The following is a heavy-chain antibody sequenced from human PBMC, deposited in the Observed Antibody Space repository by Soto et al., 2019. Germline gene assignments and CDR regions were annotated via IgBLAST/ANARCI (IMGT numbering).Heavy chain of an antibody. Sequence: GASVKVSCKASGYTFTSYGISWVRQAPGQGLEWMGWISAYNGNTNYAQKLQGRVTITTDTSASTAYMELSSLRSEDTAVYYCARDFRYSSSSMAYYYYGMDVWGQGTTVTVSS. D-gene: IGHD6-6*01. CDR2: ISAYNGNT. J-gene: IGHJ6*02. CDR3: ARDFRYSSSSMAYYYYGMDV. V-gene: IGHV1-18*01. CDR1: GYTFTSYG.